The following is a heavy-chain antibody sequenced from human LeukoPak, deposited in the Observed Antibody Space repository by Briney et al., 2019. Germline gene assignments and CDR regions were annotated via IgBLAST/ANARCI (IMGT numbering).Heavy chain of an antibody. CDR2: IKSTGGT. D-gene: IGHD2-8*01. CDR1: GGSISSGSYY. CDR3: SRENGAFSPFGY. Sequence: SETLSLTCTVSGGSISSGSYYWGWIRQYPGKGLEWIGYIKSTGGTFHSPSLKSRITILVDTSKNQFSLKLSSVTAADTAVYYCSRENGAFSPFGYWGQGTLVTVSS. V-gene: IGHV4-31*03. J-gene: IGHJ4*02.